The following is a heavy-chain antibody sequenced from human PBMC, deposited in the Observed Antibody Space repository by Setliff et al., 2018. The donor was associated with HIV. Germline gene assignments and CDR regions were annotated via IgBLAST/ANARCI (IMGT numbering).Heavy chain of an antibody. Sequence: GESLKISCAASGFSFSKTWMTWVRQAPGKGPEWVGRIKGKSDGGTTEYGAPARGRFTISRDDSKDMLILQMNRLKIEDTAVYYCTTGPNWNYFWEYWGRGTLVTVSS. J-gene: IGHJ4*02. V-gene: IGHV3-15*01. D-gene: IGHD3-16*01. CDR2: IKGKSDGGTT. CDR3: TTGPNWNYFWEY. CDR1: GFSFSKTW.